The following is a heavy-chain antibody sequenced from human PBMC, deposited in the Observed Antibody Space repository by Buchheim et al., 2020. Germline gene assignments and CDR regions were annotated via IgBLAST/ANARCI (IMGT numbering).Heavy chain of an antibody. V-gene: IGHV3-30-3*01. CDR1: GFTFSSYA. CDR2: ISYDGSDK. J-gene: IGHJ6*02. CDR3: ARASDILTGYYKVYYGMDV. Sequence: QVQLVESGGGVVQPGRSLRLSCAASGFTFSSYAMHWVRQAPGKGLEWVAVISYDGSDKYYADSVKGRFTISRDNSKNTLYLQMNSLRAEDTAVYYYARASDILTGYYKVYYGMDVWGQGTT. D-gene: IGHD3-9*01.